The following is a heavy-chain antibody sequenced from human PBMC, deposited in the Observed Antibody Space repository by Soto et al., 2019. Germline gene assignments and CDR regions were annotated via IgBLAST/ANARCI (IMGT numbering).Heavy chain of an antibody. CDR1: GGTFSSYT. J-gene: IGHJ4*02. D-gene: IGHD3-10*01. CDR3: AREGGITMVRGVIFF. Sequence: QVQLVQSGAEVQKPGSSVKVSCKASGGTFSSYTISWVRQAPGQGLEWMGRIIPILGIANYAQKFQGRVTITADKSTSTAYMELSSLRSEDTAVYYCAREGGITMVRGVIFFWGQGTLVTVSS. V-gene: IGHV1-69*08. CDR2: IIPILGIA.